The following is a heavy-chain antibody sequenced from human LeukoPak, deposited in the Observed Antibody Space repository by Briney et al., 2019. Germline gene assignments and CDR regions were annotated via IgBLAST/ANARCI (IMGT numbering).Heavy chain of an antibody. CDR1: GGSFSGYY. J-gene: IGHJ4*02. V-gene: IGHV4-34*09. CDR3: ARAPRDTNSWYYFDY. CDR2: IYYSGDT. Sequence: SETLSLTCAVYGGSFSGYYWSWIRQPPGKGLEWIGYIYYSGDTYYNPSLKSRVTISVDTSKNQFSLKLSSVTAADTAVYYCARAPRDTNSWYYFDYWGQGTLVSVSS. D-gene: IGHD5-18*01.